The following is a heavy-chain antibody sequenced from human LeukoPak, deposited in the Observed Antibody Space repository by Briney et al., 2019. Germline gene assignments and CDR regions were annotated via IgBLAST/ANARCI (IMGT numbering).Heavy chain of an antibody. CDR2: IYYSGTT. CDR3: ARVNTLIRGIGWFDP. V-gene: IGHV4-39*07. CDR1: GGSISSSSYY. D-gene: IGHD3-10*01. Sequence: PSETLSLTCNVSGGSISSSSYYWGWIRQPPGKGLELIGNIYYSGTTYYNPSLKSRVTISVDTSKNQFSLKLSSVTAADTAVYYCARVNTLIRGIGWFDPWGQGTLVTVSS. J-gene: IGHJ5*02.